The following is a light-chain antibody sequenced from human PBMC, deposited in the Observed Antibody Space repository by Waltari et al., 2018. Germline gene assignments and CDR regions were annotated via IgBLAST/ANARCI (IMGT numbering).Light chain of an antibody. CDR3: QQRRDWPLT. CDR2: DTS. Sequence: DIVLTHSPAILFLSPGERSSLSCRASQSVTNYLAWYQQKPGQAPRLLIYDTSNRATGIPARFSGSGFGTDFTLTISSLEPEDFAIYYCQQRRDWPLTFGGGTKVEIK. CDR1: QSVTNY. J-gene: IGKJ4*01. V-gene: IGKV3-11*01.